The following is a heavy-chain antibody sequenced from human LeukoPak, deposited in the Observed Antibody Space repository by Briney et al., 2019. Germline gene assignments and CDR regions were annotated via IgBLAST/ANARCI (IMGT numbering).Heavy chain of an antibody. CDR1: GFTFSSNW. J-gene: IGHJ4*02. CDR2: INQRGSEK. CDR3: TRNSNSGYYAYFEY. Sequence: GGCLRLSCAASGFTFSSNWMSWVRQAPGKGLGWVANINQRGSEKSHVDSVKGRFTISRDNAKNSLYLQMNSLRDEDTAIYYCTRNSNSGYYAYFEYWGQGTLVTVSS. V-gene: IGHV3-7*01. D-gene: IGHD3-22*01.